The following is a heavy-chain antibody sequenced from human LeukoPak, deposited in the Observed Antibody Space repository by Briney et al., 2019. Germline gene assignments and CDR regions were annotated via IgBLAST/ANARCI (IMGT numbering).Heavy chain of an antibody. CDR3: ASEGRNDH. V-gene: IGHV4-59*04. CDR2: IYHSGNT. D-gene: IGHD1-14*01. CDR1: GGSISSYY. Sequence: SETLSLTCTVSGGSISSYYWSWIRQPPGKGLEWIGIIYHSGNTYYNPSLKSRVTISVDTSKNQFSLKLTSVSAADTAVYYCASEGRNDHWGQGTLVTVSS. J-gene: IGHJ4*02.